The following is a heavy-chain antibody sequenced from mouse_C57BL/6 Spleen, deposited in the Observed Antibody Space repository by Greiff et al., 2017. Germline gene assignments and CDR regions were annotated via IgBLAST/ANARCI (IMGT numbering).Heavy chain of an antibody. D-gene: IGHD2-3*01. CDR2: INPSNGGT. Sequence: VQLQQPGTELVKPGASVKLSCKASGYTFTSYWMHWVKQRPGRGLEWIGNINPSNGGTNYNEKFKSKATLTVDKSSSTAYMQLSSLTSEDSAVYYCARDFYDGYWYFDVWGTGTTVTVSS. CDR1: GYTFTSYW. V-gene: IGHV1-53*01. CDR3: ARDFYDGYWYFDV. J-gene: IGHJ1*03.